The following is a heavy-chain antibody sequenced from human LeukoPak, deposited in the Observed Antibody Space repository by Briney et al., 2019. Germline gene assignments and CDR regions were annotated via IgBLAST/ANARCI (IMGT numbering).Heavy chain of an antibody. Sequence: ASVKVSCKASGCTFTDSYIHWVRQAPGQGLEWMGRINPNSGDPNYPQKFQGRVTMTRATSISTAYMELSSLTSDDTAVYYCARSARHCNNGVCFTDYYIDLRGKGTTVIVSS. V-gene: IGHV1-2*06. J-gene: IGHJ6*03. CDR3: ARSARHCNNGVCFTDYYIDL. CDR1: GCTFTDSY. D-gene: IGHD2-8*01. CDR2: INPNSGDP.